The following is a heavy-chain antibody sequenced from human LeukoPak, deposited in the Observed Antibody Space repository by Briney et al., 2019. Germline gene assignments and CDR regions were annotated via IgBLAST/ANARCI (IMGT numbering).Heavy chain of an antibody. CDR1: GFTFSSYS. CDR2: ISSSSSYI. Sequence: GGSLRLSCAASGFTFSSYSMNWVRQAPGKGLEWVSSISSSSSYIYYADSVKSRFTISRDNAKNSLYLQMNSLRAEDTAVYYCARDYGDYSKGGYFDYWGQGTLVTVSS. CDR3: ARDYGDYSKGGYFDY. V-gene: IGHV3-21*01. J-gene: IGHJ4*02. D-gene: IGHD4-17*01.